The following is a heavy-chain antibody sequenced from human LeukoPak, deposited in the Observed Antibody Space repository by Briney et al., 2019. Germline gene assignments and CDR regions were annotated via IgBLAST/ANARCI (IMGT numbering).Heavy chain of an antibody. CDR2: IEQDGSQK. J-gene: IGHJ4*02. D-gene: IGHD6-19*01. Sequence: GGSLRLSCAASGFTFSNAWMTWVRQAPGKGLEWVTHIEQDGSQKSYVDSVKGRFTISRDNAKNSLYLQMSSLRDEDTAVYYCARDVGWYHLDYWGQGTLVTVSS. CDR1: GFTFSNAW. CDR3: ARDVGWYHLDY. V-gene: IGHV3-7*03.